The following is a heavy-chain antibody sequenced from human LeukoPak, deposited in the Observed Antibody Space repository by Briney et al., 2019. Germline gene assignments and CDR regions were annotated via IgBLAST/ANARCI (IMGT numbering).Heavy chain of an antibody. CDR2: ISYDGSIN. CDR1: GFTFNSYA. J-gene: IGHJ4*02. D-gene: IGHD2-15*01. V-gene: IGHV3-30*04. Sequence: PGGSLRLSCAASGFTFNSYAVHWVRQAPGKGLEWLAVISYDGSINFYSASVKGRFTISRDNSKNTLYLQMNSLRADDTALYFCARDRRYCSGGSCYFDYFFDYWGQGTLVTVSS. CDR3: ARDRRYCSGGSCYFDYFFDY.